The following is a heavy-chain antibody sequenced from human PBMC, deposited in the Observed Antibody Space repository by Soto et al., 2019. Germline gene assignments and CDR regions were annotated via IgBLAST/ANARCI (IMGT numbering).Heavy chain of an antibody. V-gene: IGHV4-59*08. J-gene: IGHJ6*03. CDR2: FYYTGIT. CDR3: ARGRLKDYYYYYYMDV. D-gene: IGHD2-21*01. CDR1: GGSISNYY. Sequence: SETLSLTCTVSGGSISNYYWSWIRQPPGKGLEWIGYFYYTGITNYNPSLKSRISMSVDTSKNQFSLKLSSVTAADTAVYYCARGRLKDYYYYYYMDVWGKGTTVTVSS.